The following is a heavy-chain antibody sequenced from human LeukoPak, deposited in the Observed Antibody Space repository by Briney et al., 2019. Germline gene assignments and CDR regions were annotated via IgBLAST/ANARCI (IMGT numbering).Heavy chain of an antibody. D-gene: IGHD6-25*01. CDR1: GFTFSNYA. CDR3: APDLRGSASSLDD. Sequence: GGSLRLSCAASGFTFSNYAMSWVRQAPGKGLEWVSLISGSGASAYYPDSVKGRFTISRDNSKNTLSLQMNSLRAEDTAVYYCAPDLRGSASSLDDWGQGTLVTVSS. V-gene: IGHV3-23*01. J-gene: IGHJ4*02. CDR2: ISGSGASA.